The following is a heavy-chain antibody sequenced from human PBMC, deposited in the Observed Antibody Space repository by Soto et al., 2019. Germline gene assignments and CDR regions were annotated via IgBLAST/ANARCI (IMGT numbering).Heavy chain of an antibody. CDR1: GFTFSRYA. V-gene: IGHV3-23*01. D-gene: IGHD1-1*01. Sequence: GGSLRLSCAASGFTFSRYAMGWVRQAPGKGLEWVSVISGSGGNIHYADSVKGRFTISRDNSKNTLYLQMNSLRVEDTAVYNCATQDFRGTTGTTWGQGTLVTVS. CDR2: ISGSGGNI. CDR3: ATQDFRGTTGTT. J-gene: IGHJ4*02.